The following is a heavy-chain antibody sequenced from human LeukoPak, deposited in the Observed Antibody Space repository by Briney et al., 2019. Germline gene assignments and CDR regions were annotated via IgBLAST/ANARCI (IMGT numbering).Heavy chain of an antibody. CDR2: INAGNGNT. Sequence: VKVSCKASVYTFTSYAMHLVRLAPGPTLEGMGWINAGNGNTKYSQKFQRRVTITRVRSASKDYMQLSSLSSEDTARCCFSSAEAGPAPLDYWRQGTLVTLPS. J-gene: IGHJ4*02. CDR1: VYTFTSYA. V-gene: IGHV1-3*01. D-gene: IGHD2-2*01. CDR3: SSAEAGPAPLDY.